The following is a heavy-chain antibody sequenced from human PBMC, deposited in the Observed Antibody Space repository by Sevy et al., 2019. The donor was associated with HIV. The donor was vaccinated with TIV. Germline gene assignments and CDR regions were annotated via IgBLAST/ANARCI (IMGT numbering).Heavy chain of an antibody. CDR1: GFSFSSYG. Sequence: GGSLRLSCATSGFSFSSYGVHWVRQAPGKGLQWVAVISYDGSHKYYADSVKGRFTLSRDNFKNTVYLQMNSLRAEDTAVYYCARDESNPVGYYYSGMDVWGQGTTVTVSS. J-gene: IGHJ6*02. V-gene: IGHV3-30*03. CDR3: ARDESNPVGYYYSGMDV. D-gene: IGHD1-26*01. CDR2: ISYDGSHK.